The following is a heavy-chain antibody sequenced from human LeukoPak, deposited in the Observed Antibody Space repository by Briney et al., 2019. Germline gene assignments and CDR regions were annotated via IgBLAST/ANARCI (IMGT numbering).Heavy chain of an antibody. Sequence: GGSLRLSCAASGFTFSSYAMSWVRLAPGKGLEWVSAISGSGGSTYYADSVKGRFTISRDNSKNTLYLQMNSLRAEDTAVYYCAKDLYPPSPGIAAAGFFDYWGQGTLVTVSS. D-gene: IGHD6-13*01. J-gene: IGHJ4*02. CDR1: GFTFSSYA. V-gene: IGHV3-23*01. CDR2: ISGSGGST. CDR3: AKDLYPPSPGIAAAGFFDY.